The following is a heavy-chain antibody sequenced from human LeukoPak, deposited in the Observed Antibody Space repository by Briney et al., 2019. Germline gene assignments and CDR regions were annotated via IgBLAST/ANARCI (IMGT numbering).Heavy chain of an antibody. CDR1: GYTFTSNY. Sequence: ASVKVSCKASGYTFTSNYIHWVRQAPGQGLEWMGRINPSSGVTTYVQKFQGRVTMTRDTSISTAYMELSRLRSDDTAVYYCATRGGANTLNYWGQGTLVTVSS. CDR2: INPSSGVT. V-gene: IGHV1-2*06. D-gene: IGHD4/OR15-4a*01. CDR3: ATRGGANTLNY. J-gene: IGHJ4*02.